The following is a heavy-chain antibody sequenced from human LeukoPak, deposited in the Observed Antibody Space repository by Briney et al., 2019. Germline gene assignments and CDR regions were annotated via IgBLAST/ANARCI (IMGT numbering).Heavy chain of an antibody. CDR2: INPNSGGT. V-gene: IGHV1-2*02. D-gene: IGHD3-3*01. CDR1: GYTFTGYY. CDR3: ASVVPPGVGGSPHAFDI. J-gene: IGHJ3*02. Sequence: GASVKVSCKASGYTFTGYYMHWVRQAPGQGLEWMGWINPNSGGTNYAQKFQGRVTMTRDTSISTAYMELSRLRSDDTAVYYCASVVPPGVGGSPHAFDIWGQGTMVTVSS.